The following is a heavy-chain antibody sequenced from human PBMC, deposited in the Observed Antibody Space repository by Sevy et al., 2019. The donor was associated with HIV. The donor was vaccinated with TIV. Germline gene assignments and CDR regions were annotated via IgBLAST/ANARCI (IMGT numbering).Heavy chain of an antibody. D-gene: IGHD3-22*01. CDR3: AKEGQGEYYDSSGSFDY. V-gene: IGHV3-23*01. Sequence: GGSLRLSCAASGFTFSSYAMSWVRQAPGKGLEWVSAISGSGRNTYYADSVKGRFTISRDNSKNTLYLQMNSLRAEDPAVYYCAKEGQGEYYDSSGSFDYWGQGTLVTVSS. J-gene: IGHJ4*02. CDR2: ISGSGRNT. CDR1: GFTFSSYA.